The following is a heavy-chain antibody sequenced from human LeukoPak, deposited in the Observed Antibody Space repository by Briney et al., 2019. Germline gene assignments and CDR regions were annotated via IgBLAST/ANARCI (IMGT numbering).Heavy chain of an antibody. CDR2: INWNGGST. J-gene: IGHJ3*02. D-gene: IGHD2-8*01. CDR1: GFTFDDYG. CDR3: ARDLPYCTNGVCYGVAFDI. Sequence: PGGSLRLSCAASGFTFDDYGMSWVRQAPGKGLEWVSGINWNGGSTGYADSVKGRFTISRDNAKNSLYLQMNSLRAEDTALYHCARDLPYCTNGVCYGVAFDIWGQGTMVTVSS. V-gene: IGHV3-20*01.